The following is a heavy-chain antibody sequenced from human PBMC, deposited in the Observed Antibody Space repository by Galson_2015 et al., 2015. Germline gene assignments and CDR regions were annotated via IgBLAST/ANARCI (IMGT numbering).Heavy chain of an antibody. Sequence: GTLSLPCPVSGGSISGYYWRWIRPPPGEGLEWVGYIYYSGSTNYRPSLESRVTISVDTSNNQFSLRLSSVTAADTAVYYLARAQNFYESSGYPHWGQGSLVTVSS. CDR3: ARAQNFYESSGYPH. D-gene: IGHD3-22*01. CDR1: GGSISGYY. CDR2: IYYSGST. J-gene: IGHJ4*02. V-gene: IGHV4-59*01.